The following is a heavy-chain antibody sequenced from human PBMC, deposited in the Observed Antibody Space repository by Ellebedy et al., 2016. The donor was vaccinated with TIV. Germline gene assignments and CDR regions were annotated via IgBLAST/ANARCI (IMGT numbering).Heavy chain of an antibody. Sequence: GGSLRLSXAASGFTFSDYYMSWIRQAPGKGLEWVSFISSSGSTIYYADSVKGRFTISRDNAKNSLYLQMNSLRAEDTAVYYCARDPVRGVIQEPDYWGQGTLVTVSS. CDR3: ARDPVRGVIQEPDY. V-gene: IGHV3-11*04. CDR2: ISSSGSTI. CDR1: GFTFSDYY. J-gene: IGHJ4*02. D-gene: IGHD3-10*01.